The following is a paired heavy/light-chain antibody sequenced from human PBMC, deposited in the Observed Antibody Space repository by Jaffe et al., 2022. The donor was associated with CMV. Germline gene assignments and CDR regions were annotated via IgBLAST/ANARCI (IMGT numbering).Heavy chain of an antibody. CDR3: ARTGLAATRPWEFDY. D-gene: IGHD2-15*01. CDR2: MNPKNGKT. CDR1: GYAFTTYD. Sequence: QVQLVQSGPEVKKPGASVQVSCKTSGYAFTTYDINWMRQAPGQGLEWMGWMNPKNGKTDYGQKFQGRVTMTRDTSKNTAYMELSSLTSEDTAMYYCARTGLAATRPWEFDYWGQGTLVTVSS. V-gene: IGHV1-8*01. J-gene: IGHJ4*02.
Light chain of an antibody. V-gene: IGLV1-51*02. J-gene: IGLJ3*02. Sequence: SVLTQPPSVSAAPGQRVTISCSGSSSNIGKNYVSWYQQLPGAAPKLLICENTKRPSGIPDRFSGSLSGTSASLGISGLQTGDEADYHCGVWDSDLSAWVFGGGTKVTVL. CDR2: ENT. CDR1: SSNIGKNY. CDR3: GVWDSDLSAWV.